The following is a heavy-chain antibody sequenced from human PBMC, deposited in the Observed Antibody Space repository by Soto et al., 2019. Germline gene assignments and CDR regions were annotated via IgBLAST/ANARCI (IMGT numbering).Heavy chain of an antibody. V-gene: IGHV3-23*01. Sequence: HPGGSLRLSCAASGFTFSSYAMSWVRQAPGKGLEWVSAISGSGGSTYYADSVKGRFTISRDNSKNTLYLQMNSLRAEDTAVYYCARALGYSYGQYYFDYWGQGTLVTVSS. CDR3: ARALGYSYGQYYFDY. J-gene: IGHJ4*02. D-gene: IGHD5-18*01. CDR2: ISGSGGST. CDR1: GFTFSSYA.